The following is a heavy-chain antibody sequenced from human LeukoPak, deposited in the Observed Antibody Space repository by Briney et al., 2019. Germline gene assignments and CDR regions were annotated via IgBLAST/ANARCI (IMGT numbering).Heavy chain of an antibody. CDR1: GFTFSSYS. CDR2: ISSSSSYI. CDR3: AKTIVVVISYYFDY. Sequence: KPGGSLRLSCAASGFTFSSYSMNWVRQAPGKGLEWVSSISSSSSYIYYADSVKGRFTISRDNSKNTLYLQMNSLRAEDTAVYYCAKTIVVVISYYFDYWGQGTLVTVSS. V-gene: IGHV3-21*04. J-gene: IGHJ4*02. D-gene: IGHD3-22*01.